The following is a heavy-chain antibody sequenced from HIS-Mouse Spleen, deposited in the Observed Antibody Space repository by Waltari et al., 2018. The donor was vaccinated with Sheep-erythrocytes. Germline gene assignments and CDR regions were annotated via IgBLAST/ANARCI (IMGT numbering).Heavy chain of an antibody. D-gene: IGHD6-6*01. CDR3: ARDGGSSSSFDY. V-gene: IGHV3-30*04. J-gene: IGHJ4*02. CDR2: IAYDGSNK. Sequence: QVQLVESGGGVVQPGRSLRLSCAASGFTFSSYAMHWVRQAPGKGLGWVAVIAYDGSNKYYADSVKGRFTISRDNSKNTLYLQMNSLRAEDTAVYYCARDGGSSSSFDYWGQGTLVTVSS. CDR1: GFTFSSYA.